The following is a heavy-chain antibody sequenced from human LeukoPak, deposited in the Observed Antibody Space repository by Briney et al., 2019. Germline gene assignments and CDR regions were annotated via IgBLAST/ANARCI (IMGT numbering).Heavy chain of an antibody. D-gene: IGHD6-13*01. CDR3: ARDHSIAAADYYFDY. CDR2: ISYDGSDK. J-gene: IGHJ4*02. Sequence: GGSLRLSCAASGFTFTNYPMHWVRRAPGRGLEGVAVISYDGSDKYYADSVKGRFTISRDNSKNTLYLQMNSLRAEDTAVYYCARDHSIAAADYYFDYWGQGTLVTVSS. V-gene: IGHV3-30*04. CDR1: GFTFTNYP.